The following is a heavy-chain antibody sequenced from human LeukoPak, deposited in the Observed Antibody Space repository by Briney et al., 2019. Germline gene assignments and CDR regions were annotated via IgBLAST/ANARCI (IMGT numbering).Heavy chain of an antibody. CDR1: GGTFSSYA. J-gene: IGHJ5*02. CDR2: IIPIFGTA. V-gene: IGHV1-69*13. D-gene: IGHD6-13*01. Sequence: GASVKVSCKASGGTFSSYAISWVRQDPGQGLEWMGGIIPIFGTANYAQKFQGRVTITADESTSTAYMELSSLRSEDTAVYYCARDRGGLQGALAAAGTDNWFDPWGQGTLVTVSS. CDR3: ARDRGGLQGALAAAGTDNWFDP.